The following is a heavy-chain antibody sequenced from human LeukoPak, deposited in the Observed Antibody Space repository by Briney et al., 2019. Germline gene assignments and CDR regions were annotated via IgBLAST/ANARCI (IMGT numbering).Heavy chain of an antibody. Sequence: GGSLRLSCAASGFTFSSYAMSWVRQAPGKGLEWVSAISGSGGTTYYADSVKGRFTISRDNAKNSLYLQMNSLRAEDTAVYYCARVGDSSGYPLSDYWGQGSLVTVSS. CDR2: ISGSGGTT. V-gene: IGHV3-23*01. CDR1: GFTFSSYA. CDR3: ARVGDSSGYPLSDY. D-gene: IGHD3-22*01. J-gene: IGHJ4*02.